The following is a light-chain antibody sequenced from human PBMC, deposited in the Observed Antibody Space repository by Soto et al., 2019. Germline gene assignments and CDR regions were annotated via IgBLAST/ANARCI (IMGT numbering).Light chain of an antibody. J-gene: IGKJ1*01. CDR3: QQYGSSPS. V-gene: IGKV3-20*01. Sequence: EIVLTQSPATLSVSPGERATLSCRASQSVRAYLAWYQQKPGQAPRLLIYDASNRATGIPARFSGSGSGTDFTLTISRLEPEDFAVYYCQQYGSSPSFGQGTKVDIK. CDR2: DAS. CDR1: QSVRAY.